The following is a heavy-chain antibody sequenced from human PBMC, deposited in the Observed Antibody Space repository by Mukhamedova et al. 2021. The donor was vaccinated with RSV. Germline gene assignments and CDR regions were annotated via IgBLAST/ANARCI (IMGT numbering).Heavy chain of an antibody. J-gene: IGHJ2*01. CDR3: TTSTNWYLDL. CDR2: LYPSGTT. Sequence: SSAYYWGWIRQPPGKGLEWIGSLYPSGTTYYNPSLNSRVAISVDTSRNQFSLKLSSVTATDTAVYYCTTSTNWYLDLSGRGTLVT. V-gene: IGHV4-38-2*01. CDR1: SSAYY. D-gene: IGHD2/OR15-2a*01.